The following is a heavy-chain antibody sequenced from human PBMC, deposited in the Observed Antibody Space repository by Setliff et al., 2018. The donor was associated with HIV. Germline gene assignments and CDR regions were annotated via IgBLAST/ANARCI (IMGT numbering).Heavy chain of an antibody. CDR3: ARGIVGGLAID. V-gene: IGHV4-38-2*01. D-gene: IGHD1-26*01. CDR2: VYHTGST. Sequence: SETLSLTCGVSGYSMSSGYYWGWIRQPPGKGLEWIGNVYHTGSTYYNPALKSRVTISADTSKNRFSLRLSSVTAADTAVYYCARGIVGGLAIDWGQGTLVTVSS. CDR1: GYSMSSGYY. J-gene: IGHJ4*02.